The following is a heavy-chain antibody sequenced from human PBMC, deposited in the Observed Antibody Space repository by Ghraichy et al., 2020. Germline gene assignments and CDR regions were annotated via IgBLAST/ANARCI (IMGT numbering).Heavy chain of an antibody. V-gene: IGHV3-48*02. CDR2: ISSSSSTI. J-gene: IGHJ4*02. Sequence: GGSLRLSCAASGFTFSSYSMNWVRQAPGKRLEWVSYISSSSSTIYYADSVKGRFTISRDNAKNSLYLQMNSLRDEDTAVYYCAREISPLYYYDSSGYYYGPAFDYWGQGTLVTVSS. CDR3: AREISPLYYYDSSGYYYGPAFDY. CDR1: GFTFSSYS. D-gene: IGHD3-22*01.